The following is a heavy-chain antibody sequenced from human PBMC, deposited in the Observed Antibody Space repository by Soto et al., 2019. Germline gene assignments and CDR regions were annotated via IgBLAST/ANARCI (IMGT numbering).Heavy chain of an antibody. CDR1: GYTFTNHG. CDR3: ARDRVAGIWGDAFDI. CDR2: INPYNANV. D-gene: IGHD3-16*01. Sequence: QVQLVQSGAEVKKPGASVKVSCKTSGYTFTNHGINWVRQAPGQGLEWMGWINPYNANVNYAQKLQGRVTMTTDTSTSTGYMDLSSLTSDDTAVSYCARDRVAGIWGDAFDIWGQGTMVTVSS. V-gene: IGHV1-18*04. J-gene: IGHJ3*02.